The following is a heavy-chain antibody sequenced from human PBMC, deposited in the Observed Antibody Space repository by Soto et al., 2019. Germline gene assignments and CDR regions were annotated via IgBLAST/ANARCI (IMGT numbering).Heavy chain of an antibody. CDR2: ISGAGGVT. V-gene: IGHV3-23*01. D-gene: IGHD4-17*01. CDR1: GFTFSSYA. J-gene: IGHJ4*02. CDR3: AKDKSRGVTVTPDY. Sequence: EVQLLESGGGLVQPGGSLRLSCAVSGFTFSSYAMSWVRQAPGKGPEWVSSISGAGGVTHYADSVRGRFTISRDNSKNTLYLQMHSLRAEDTAVYDCAKDKSRGVTVTPDYWGQGTLVNVSS.